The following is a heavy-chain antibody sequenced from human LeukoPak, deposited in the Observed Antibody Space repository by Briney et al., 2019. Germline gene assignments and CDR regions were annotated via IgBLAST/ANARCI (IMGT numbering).Heavy chain of an antibody. CDR1: GGSFSGHY. D-gene: IGHD3-22*01. V-gene: IGHV4-34*01. CDR2: INHSGST. J-gene: IGHJ4*02. Sequence: SETLSLTCAVYGGSFSGHYWSWIRQPPGKGLEWIGEINHSGSTNYNPSLKSRVTISVDTSKKQFSLKLSSVTAADTAVYYCARGYYDSSIDYWGQGTLVTVSS. CDR3: ARGYYDSSIDY.